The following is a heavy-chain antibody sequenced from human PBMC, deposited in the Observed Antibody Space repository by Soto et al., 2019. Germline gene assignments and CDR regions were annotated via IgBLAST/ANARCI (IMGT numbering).Heavy chain of an antibody. D-gene: IGHD4-17*01. Sequence: EVQLLESGGGLVQPGGSLRLSCAASGFTFSSYAMSWVRQAPGKGLEWVSAISGSGDSTYYADSVKGRFTTSRDNSKNTLYLQMNSLRAEDTAVYYCAKGLRNTLHFGDYVLDYWGQGTLVTVSS. J-gene: IGHJ4*02. CDR1: GFTFSSYA. CDR3: AKGLRNTLHFGDYVLDY. CDR2: ISGSGDST. V-gene: IGHV3-23*01.